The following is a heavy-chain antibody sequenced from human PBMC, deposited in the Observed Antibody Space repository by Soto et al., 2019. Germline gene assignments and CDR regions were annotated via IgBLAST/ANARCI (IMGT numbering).Heavy chain of an antibody. J-gene: IGHJ6*03. CDR1: GFSFSSYA. Sequence: GGSLRLSCAASGFSFSSYAMSWVRQAPGKGLEWVSAISGSGGSTYYADSVKGRFTISRDNSKNTLYLQMNSLRAEDTAVYYCARGDIVVVVAATPVGYMDVWGKGTTVTVSS. V-gene: IGHV3-23*01. CDR2: ISGSGGST. D-gene: IGHD2-15*01. CDR3: ARGDIVVVVAATPVGYMDV.